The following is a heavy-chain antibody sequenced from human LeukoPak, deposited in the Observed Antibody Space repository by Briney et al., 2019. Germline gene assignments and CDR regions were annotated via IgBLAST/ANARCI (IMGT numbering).Heavy chain of an antibody. CDR3: AAPTESNYYYYYGMDV. J-gene: IGHJ6*02. D-gene: IGHD4-17*01. V-gene: IGHV1-3*01. CDR1: GYTFTNYG. CDR2: INAGNGNT. Sequence: ASVKVSCKTSGYTFTNYGMHWVRQAPGQRLEWMGWINAGNGNTKYSQKFQGRVTITRDTSASTAYMELSSLRSEDTAVYYCAAPTESNYYYYYGMDVWGQGTTVTVSS.